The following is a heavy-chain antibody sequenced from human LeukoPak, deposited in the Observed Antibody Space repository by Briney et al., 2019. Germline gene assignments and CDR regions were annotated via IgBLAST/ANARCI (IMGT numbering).Heavy chain of an antibody. CDR3: ARDRVGAHPFDY. D-gene: IGHD1-26*01. CDR1: GYTFTSYG. CDR2: ISAYNGNT. Sequence: ASVKVSCKASGYTFTSYGISWVRRAPGQGLEWMGWISAYNGNTNYAQKLQGRVTMTTDTSTSTAYMELRSLRSDDTAVYYCARDRVGAHPFDYWGQGTLVTVSS. J-gene: IGHJ4*02. V-gene: IGHV1-18*01.